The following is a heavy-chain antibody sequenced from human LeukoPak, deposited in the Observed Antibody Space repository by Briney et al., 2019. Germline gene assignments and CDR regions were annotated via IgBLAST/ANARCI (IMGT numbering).Heavy chain of an antibody. D-gene: IGHD3-10*01. V-gene: IGHV1-69*05. J-gene: IGHJ4*02. Sequence: SVKVSCKASGGTFSSYAISWVRQAPGQGLEWMGGIIPIFGTANYAQKFQGRVTITTDESTSTAYMELSSLRSEDTAVYYCARDLYYCYGSGSYYKGGFDYWGQGTLVTVSS. CDR3: ARDLYYCYGSGSYYKGGFDY. CDR2: IIPIFGTA. CDR1: GGTFSSYA.